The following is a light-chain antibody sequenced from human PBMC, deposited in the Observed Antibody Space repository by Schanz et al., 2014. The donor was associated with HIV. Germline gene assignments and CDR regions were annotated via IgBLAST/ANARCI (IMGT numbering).Light chain of an antibody. CDR3: QSFDDILDTAV. CDR1: SGDVGSYNY. Sequence: QSALTQPASVSGSPGQSISISCTGTSGDVGSYNYVSWYQQHPGKAPKLMIYDVSNRPSGVPARFSGSKSGSSASLAITGLQVEDEADYYCQSFDDILDTAVFGGGTQLTVL. CDR2: DVS. V-gene: IGLV2-14*03. J-gene: IGLJ7*01.